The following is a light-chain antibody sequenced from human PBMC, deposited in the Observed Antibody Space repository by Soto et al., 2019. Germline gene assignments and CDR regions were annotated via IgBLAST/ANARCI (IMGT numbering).Light chain of an antibody. CDR3: QSYDSSLCAVV. V-gene: IGLV1-40*01. CDR2: GNS. J-gene: IGLJ2*01. Sequence: QAVVTQPPSVSGAPGQRVTISCTGSSSNIGAGYDVHWYQQLPGTAPKLLIYGNSNRPSGVPDRFSGSKSGTSASLAITGLQAEDEADYYCQSYDSSLCAVVFGGGTNLTVL. CDR1: SSNIGAGYD.